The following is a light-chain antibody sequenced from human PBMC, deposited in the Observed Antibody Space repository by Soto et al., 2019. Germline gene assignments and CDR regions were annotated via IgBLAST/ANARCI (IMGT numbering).Light chain of an antibody. J-gene: IGLJ1*01. CDR3: SSYAGDTTYV. CDR1: SDDGGTYNL. V-gene: IGLV2-23*01. Sequence: ARAPPASVSWSPGQSIALSGTGTSDDGGTYNLVSWYQQDPTKAPKLLLYESFKRPSGVSDRFSGSKSGNTASLTISGLEAEDEADYYCSSYAGDTTYVFGTGTKV. CDR2: ESF.